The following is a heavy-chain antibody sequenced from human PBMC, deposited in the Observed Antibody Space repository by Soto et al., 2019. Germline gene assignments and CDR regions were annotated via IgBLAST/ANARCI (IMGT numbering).Heavy chain of an antibody. J-gene: IGHJ4*02. CDR1: GGTFSSYA. CDR2: IIPIFGTA. V-gene: IGHV1-69*13. CDR3: ARAVSFGAVATMDY. D-gene: IGHD5-12*01. Sequence: ASVKVSCKASGGTFSSYAISWVRQAPGQGLEWMGGIIPIFGTANYAQKFQGRVTITADESTSTAYMELSSLRSEDTAVYYCARAVSFGAVATMDYWGQGTLVTVSS.